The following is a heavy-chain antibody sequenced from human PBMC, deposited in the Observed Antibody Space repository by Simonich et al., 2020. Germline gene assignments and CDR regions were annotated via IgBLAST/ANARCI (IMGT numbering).Heavy chain of an antibody. V-gene: IGHV1-2*02. CDR3: ARARLYSSSHAFDI. CDR1: GYTFTGYY. D-gene: IGHD6-6*01. J-gene: IGHJ3*02. CDR2: TNTNGGGT. Sequence: QVQLVQSGAEVKKPGASVKVSCKASGYTFTGYYMHWVRQAPGQGLGWRGGTNTNGGGTNYAQKFQGRVTMTRDTSISTAYMELSRLRSDDTAVYYCARARLYSSSHAFDIWGQGTMVTVSS.